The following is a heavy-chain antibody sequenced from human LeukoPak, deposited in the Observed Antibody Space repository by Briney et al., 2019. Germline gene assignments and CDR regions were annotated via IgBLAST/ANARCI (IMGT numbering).Heavy chain of an antibody. CDR1: GFTFSVYP. V-gene: IGHV3-30*01. CDR3: ARDRRFYCDY. D-gene: IGHD2-15*01. CDR2: ISYDSNYR. Sequence: GGSLRLSCAASGFTFSVYPMHWVRQAPGKGLEWVAVISYDSNYRYYADSVKGRFTISRGNSNNTLYLQIDSLRPEDTAMYFCARDRRFYCDYWGQGTLVTVSS. J-gene: IGHJ4*02.